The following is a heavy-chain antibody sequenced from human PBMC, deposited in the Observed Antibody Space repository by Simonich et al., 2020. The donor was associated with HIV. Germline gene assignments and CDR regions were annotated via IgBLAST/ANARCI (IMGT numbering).Heavy chain of an antibody. CDR3: AKVTPRGGYVFDY. CDR1: GFTFSCYG. D-gene: IGHD5-12*01. Sequence: QVQLVESGGGVVQPGRSLRLSCAASGFTFSCYGMHWVRPAPGKGRGGVAVIWYDGSNKYYADSGKGRFTISRDNSKNTLYLQMNSLRAEDTAMYYCAKVTPRGGYVFDYWGQGTLVTVSS. V-gene: IGHV3-30*18. J-gene: IGHJ4*02. CDR2: IWYDGSNK.